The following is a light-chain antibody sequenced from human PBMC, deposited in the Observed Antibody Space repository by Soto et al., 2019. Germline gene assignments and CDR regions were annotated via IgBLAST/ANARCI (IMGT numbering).Light chain of an antibody. CDR1: SSDVGGYNY. Sequence: QSALTQPASVSGSPGQSITISCTGTSSDVGGYNYVSWYQQHPGKAPKHMIYDVSNRPSGVSNLFSGSKSGNTASLTISGRQAEDEADYYCSSYTSSSTSDVVFGGGTKLTVL. V-gene: IGLV2-14*01. CDR3: SSYTSSSTSDVV. J-gene: IGLJ2*01. CDR2: DVS.